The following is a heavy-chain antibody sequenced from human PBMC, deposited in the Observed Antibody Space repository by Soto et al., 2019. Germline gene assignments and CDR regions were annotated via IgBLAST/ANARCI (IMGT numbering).Heavy chain of an antibody. J-gene: IGHJ5*02. CDR2: IHYSGST. V-gene: IGHV4-59*01. D-gene: IGHD5-18*01. CDR1: GGSISSYY. Sequence: SETLYLTCTVSGGSISSYYWSWIRQPPGKGLEWIGYIHYSGSTYYNPSLKSRVTISVDTSKNEFSLKLSPVTAADTAVYYCARDRSSFGSWGAGSLVTVSS. CDR3: ARDRSSFGS.